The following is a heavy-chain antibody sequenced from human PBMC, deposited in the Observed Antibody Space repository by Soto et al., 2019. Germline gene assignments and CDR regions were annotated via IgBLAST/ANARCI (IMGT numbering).Heavy chain of an antibody. V-gene: IGHV4-39*01. CDR1: GASISSSSFY. Sequence: SETLSLTCTVSGASISSSSFYWGWIRQPPGKGLEWIGNVYYSGSTYYNPSLKSRVTMSVDTSKNQFSVMVSSVTAADTAIYYCARAFSRGSGYFRWFDSWGQGILVTVSS. D-gene: IGHD6-19*01. CDR2: VYYSGST. J-gene: IGHJ5*01. CDR3: ARAFSRGSGYFRWFDS.